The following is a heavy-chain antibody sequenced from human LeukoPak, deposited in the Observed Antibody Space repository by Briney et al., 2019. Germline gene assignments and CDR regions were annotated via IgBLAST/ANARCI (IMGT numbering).Heavy chain of an antibody. D-gene: IGHD3-22*01. CDR2: IYYSGST. J-gene: IGHJ4*02. V-gene: IGHV4-59*12. CDR3: ARATYYYDSSGPPLFDY. CDR1: GGSISSYY. Sequence: SETLSLTCTVSGGSISSYYWSWIRQPPGKGLEWIGYIYYSGSTNYNPSLKSRVTISVDTSKNQFSLKLSSVTAADTAVYYCARATYYYDSSGPPLFDYWGQGTLVTVSS.